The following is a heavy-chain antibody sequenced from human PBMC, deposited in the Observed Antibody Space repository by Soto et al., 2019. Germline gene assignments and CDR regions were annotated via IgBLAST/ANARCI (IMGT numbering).Heavy chain of an antibody. Sequence: EVQLVESGGGLVQPGGSLRLSCAASGFTFSSYSMNWVRQAPGKGLEWVSYISSSSSTIYYADSVKGRFTISRDNAKNTLYLQMKSLRDEDTAVYYCARYLIPITMTTLFDYWGQGTLVTVSS. CDR1: GFTFSSYS. V-gene: IGHV3-48*02. CDR2: ISSSSSTI. D-gene: IGHD4-17*01. CDR3: ARYLIPITMTTLFDY. J-gene: IGHJ4*02.